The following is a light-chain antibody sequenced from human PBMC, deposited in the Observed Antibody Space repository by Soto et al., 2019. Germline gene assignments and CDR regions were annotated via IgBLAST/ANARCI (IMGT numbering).Light chain of an antibody. V-gene: IGKV3D-20*01. CDR3: QQYGSSPWT. CDR2: DAS. CDR1: QSVSSNY. J-gene: IGKJ1*01. Sequence: EIALSQSPATLSLSPGERAALSCGASQSVSSNYLAWYQQKPGLAPRLLIYDASRRATGIPDRFSGSGSGADFILSISRLEPEDFVVYYCQQYGSSPWTFGQGTKVDI.